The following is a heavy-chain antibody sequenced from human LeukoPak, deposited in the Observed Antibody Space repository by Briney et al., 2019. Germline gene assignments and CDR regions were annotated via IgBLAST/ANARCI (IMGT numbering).Heavy chain of an antibody. CDR1: GGSISSYY. J-gene: IGHJ5*02. CDR2: IYTSGNA. CDR3: ARRVYCSSTSCFYNWFDP. Sequence: SETLSLTCTVSGGSISSYYWSWIRQPAGKGLEWIGRIYTSGNANYSPSLKSRVTMSVDTSKNQFSLKLTSVTAADTAAYYCARRVYCSSTSCFYNWFDPWGQGTLVTVSS. D-gene: IGHD2-2*01. V-gene: IGHV4-4*07.